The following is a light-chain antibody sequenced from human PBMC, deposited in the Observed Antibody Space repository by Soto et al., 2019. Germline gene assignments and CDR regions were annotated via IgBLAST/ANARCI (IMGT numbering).Light chain of an antibody. CDR1: SSDVGGYKY. J-gene: IGLJ2*01. V-gene: IGLV2-14*01. CDR3: ASYTSSSTSVI. CDR2: EVS. Sequence: QSALTQPASVSGSPGQSITISCTRTSSDVGGYKYVSWYQQHPDKAPKLIIFEVSNRPSGISSRFSGSESGNTASLTISGLQAEDEADYYCASYTSSSTSVIFGRGTKLTVL.